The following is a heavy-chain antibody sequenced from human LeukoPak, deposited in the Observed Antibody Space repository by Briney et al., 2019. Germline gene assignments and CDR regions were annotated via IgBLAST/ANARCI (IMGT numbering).Heavy chain of an antibody. D-gene: IGHD3-10*01. CDR1: GYTFTGYY. V-gene: IGHV1-2*02. J-gene: IGHJ4*02. CDR3: ASVSRYYGSGSYVPFDY. CDR2: INPNSGGT. Sequence: ASVKVSCKASGYTFTGYYMHWVRQAPGQGLEWMGWINPNSGGTNYAQKFQGRVTMTRDTSISTAYMELSRLRSDDTAVYYCASVSRYYGSGSYVPFDYWGQGTLVTVSS.